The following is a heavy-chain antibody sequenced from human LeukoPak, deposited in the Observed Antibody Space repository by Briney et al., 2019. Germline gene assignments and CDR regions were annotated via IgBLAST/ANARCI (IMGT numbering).Heavy chain of an antibody. J-gene: IGHJ4*02. D-gene: IGHD1-26*01. Sequence: PGGSLRLSCAASGFTFSSYWMHWVRQAPGKGLVWVSGINWNGGSTGYADSVKGRFTISRDNAKNSLYLQMNSLRAEDTALYYCARHRGTPRGANDYWGQGTLVTVSS. V-gene: IGHV3-20*04. CDR3: ARHRGTPRGANDY. CDR2: INWNGGST. CDR1: GFTFSSYW.